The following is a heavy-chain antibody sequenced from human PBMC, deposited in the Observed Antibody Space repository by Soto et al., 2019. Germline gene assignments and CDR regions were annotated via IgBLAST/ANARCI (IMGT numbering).Heavy chain of an antibody. Sequence: QVQLVQSGAEVKKPGSSVKVSCKSSGGTFSRYAISWVRQAPGQGLEWMGGVIPPFNSATYAQNFQGRLKISADTSTSTAYMELSSLKSDDTAVYYCGSRVNRGIDVWGQGTTVSVSS. D-gene: IGHD3-22*01. V-gene: IGHV1-69*06. J-gene: IGHJ6*02. CDR2: VIPPFNSA. CDR1: GGTFSRYA. CDR3: GSRVNRGIDV.